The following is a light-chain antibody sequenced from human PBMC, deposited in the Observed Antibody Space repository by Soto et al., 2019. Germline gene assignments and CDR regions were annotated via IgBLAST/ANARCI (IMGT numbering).Light chain of an antibody. CDR3: SSYAGNNNSV. CDR1: SSDIGDYNY. Sequence: QSVLTQPPCASGSPGQSVTFSCTGTSSDIGDYNYVSWYQQHPGKAPKLMIYEVTKRPSGVPDRFSGSKSGNTASLTVSGLQADDEADYYCSSYAGNNNSVFASGTK. J-gene: IGLJ1*01. CDR2: EVT. V-gene: IGLV2-8*01.